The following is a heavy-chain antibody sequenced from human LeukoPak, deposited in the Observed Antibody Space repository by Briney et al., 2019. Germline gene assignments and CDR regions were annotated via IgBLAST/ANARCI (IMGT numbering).Heavy chain of an antibody. CDR3: AKDLNWGGR. J-gene: IGHJ4*02. D-gene: IGHD7-27*01. V-gene: IGHV3-23*01. CDR1: GFTFSTSA. Sequence: GGSLRLSCAASGFTFSTSAMTWVRQAPGKGLEWVSGISGSGVTDYADSVRGRFTISRDNSKNTLYLQMNSLRAEDTAVYYCAKDLNWGGRWGQGTLVTVSS. CDR2: ISGSGVT.